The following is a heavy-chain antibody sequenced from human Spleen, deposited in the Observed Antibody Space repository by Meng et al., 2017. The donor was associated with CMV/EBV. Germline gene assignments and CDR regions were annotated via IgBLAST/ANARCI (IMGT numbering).Heavy chain of an antibody. V-gene: IGHV3-23*03. CDR1: GFTFSSYA. CDR3: AKANNYAFDP. CDR2: IYSGGSTT. Sequence: GESLKISCAASGFTFSSYAMTWVRQAPGKGLEWVSLIYSGGSTTYYADSVQGRFTISRDNSKNTLYLQMNSLRAEDTAIYYCAKANNYAFDPWGQGTLVTVSS. D-gene: IGHD4-11*01. J-gene: IGHJ5*02.